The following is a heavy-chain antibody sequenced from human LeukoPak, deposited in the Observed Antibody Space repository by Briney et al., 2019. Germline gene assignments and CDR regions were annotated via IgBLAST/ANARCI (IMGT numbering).Heavy chain of an antibody. CDR3: ARGIQLWYNWFDP. CDR1: GGTFSSYA. Sequence: LVKVSCKASGGTFSSYAISWVRQAPGQGLEWVGGIIPIFGTANYAQKFQGRVTITTDESTSTAYMELSSLRSEDTAVYYCARGIQLWYNWFDPWGQGTLVTVSS. J-gene: IGHJ5*02. V-gene: IGHV1-69*05. D-gene: IGHD5-18*01. CDR2: IIPIFGTA.